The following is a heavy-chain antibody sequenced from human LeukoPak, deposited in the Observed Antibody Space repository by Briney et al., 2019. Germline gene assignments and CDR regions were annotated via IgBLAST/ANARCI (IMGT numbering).Heavy chain of an antibody. CDR3: AKGSGSGWYGWFAP. Sequence: GGSLILSCSASGFTFSSYAISWVRQAPGKGREWVSSIDASGGSTYYADSVKARFTISRDNSKNTFYLQMNSLRADDTAVYYCAKGSGSGWYGWFAPWGQGTLVTVSS. CDR1: GFTFSSYA. J-gene: IGHJ5*02. D-gene: IGHD6-19*01. V-gene: IGHV3-23*01. CDR2: IDASGGST.